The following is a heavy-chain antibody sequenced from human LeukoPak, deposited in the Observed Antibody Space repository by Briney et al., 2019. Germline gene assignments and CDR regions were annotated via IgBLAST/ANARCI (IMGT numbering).Heavy chain of an antibody. CDR3: AKEHYDSSGYYWRGTDY. V-gene: IGHV3-23*01. J-gene: IGHJ4*02. Sequence: GGSLRLSCAASGFTFSSYAMNWVRQAPGKGLEWVSTISGSGRSTYYADSVKGRFTISRDNSKNPLYLQMNSLRAEDTAVYYCAKEHYDSSGYYWRGTDYWGQGTLVTVSS. CDR1: GFTFSSYA. D-gene: IGHD3-22*01. CDR2: ISGSGRST.